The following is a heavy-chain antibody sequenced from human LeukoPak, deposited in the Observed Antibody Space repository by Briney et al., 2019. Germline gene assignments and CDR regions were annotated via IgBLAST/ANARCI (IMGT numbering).Heavy chain of an antibody. J-gene: IGHJ5*02. V-gene: IGHV4-4*07. D-gene: IGHD1-26*01. CDR3: ARETGSSRWFDP. Sequence: SETLSLTCTVSGGSNSSYYWSWIRQAAGKGLEWIGRIYTSGSTNYNPSLQSRVTMSVDMSKNQFSLNLTSVTAADTAVYYCARETGSSRWFDPWGQGTLVTVSS. CDR2: IYTSGST. CDR1: GGSNSSYY.